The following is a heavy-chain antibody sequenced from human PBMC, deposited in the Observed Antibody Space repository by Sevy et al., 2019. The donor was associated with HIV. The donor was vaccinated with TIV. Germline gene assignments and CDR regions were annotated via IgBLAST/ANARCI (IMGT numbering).Heavy chain of an antibody. D-gene: IGHD3-16*01. CDR3: ARPGGDL. Sequence: SETLSLTCAVYGGSFSAYYWSWIRQAPGQGLEWIGDINHSGSANYNPSLKSRLTISVDTTKSQFSLKLSSVTAADTAVYYCARPGGDLWGRGTLVTVSS. CDR2: INHSGSA. V-gene: IGHV4-34*01. J-gene: IGHJ4*02. CDR1: GGSFSAYY.